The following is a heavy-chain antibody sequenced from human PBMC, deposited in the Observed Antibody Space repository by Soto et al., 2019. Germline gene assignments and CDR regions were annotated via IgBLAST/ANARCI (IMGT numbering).Heavy chain of an antibody. V-gene: IGHV1-69*01. D-gene: IGHD6-19*01. CDR1: GDTFTNYA. Sequence: QVELVQSGAEVKKPGSSVKVSCKASGDTFTNYAITWVRQAPGQGLEWMGGIIPVFDTTNFAQRFQDRVTFTADDSTNTAYMELSSLRSEDTAMYYCARVRSITVAGPFDYWGQGSLVIGSS. CDR3: ARVRSITVAGPFDY. J-gene: IGHJ4*02. CDR2: IIPVFDTT.